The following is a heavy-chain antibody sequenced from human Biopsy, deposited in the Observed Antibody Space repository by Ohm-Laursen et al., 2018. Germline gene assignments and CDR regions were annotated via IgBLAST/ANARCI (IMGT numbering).Heavy chain of an antibody. D-gene: IGHD6-19*01. J-gene: IGHJ6*02. CDR2: IYNRGST. CDR3: ARGQDSSYLAYGMDV. V-gene: IGHV4-59*11. Sequence: GTLSLTWTVSGGSISSHYWSWIRQPPGKGLEWIGYIYNRGSTKYNSSLKSRVTISVDTSKNQFSLTLRSVTAADTAMYYCARGQDSSYLAYGMDVWGQGTTVTVSS. CDR1: GGSISSHY.